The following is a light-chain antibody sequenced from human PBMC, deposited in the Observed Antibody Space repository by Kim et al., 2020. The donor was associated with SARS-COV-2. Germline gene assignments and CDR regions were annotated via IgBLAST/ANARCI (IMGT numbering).Light chain of an antibody. V-gene: IGLV3-19*01. J-gene: IGLJ2*01. CDR1: SLRSYY. Sequence: SSELTQDHAVSVALGQTVRITCQGDSLRSYYASWYQQKPGQDPVLVIYGKNNRPSGITDRFSGSSSGNTASLTITGAQAEDEADYYCNSRDSSGNHLVFG. CDR2: GKN. CDR3: NSRDSSGNHLV.